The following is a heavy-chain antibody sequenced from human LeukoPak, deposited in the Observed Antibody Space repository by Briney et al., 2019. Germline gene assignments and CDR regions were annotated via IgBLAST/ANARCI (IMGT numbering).Heavy chain of an antibody. CDR1: GYTLTELS. Sequence: ASVKVSCKVSGYTLTELSMHWVRQAPGKGLEWMGGFDPEDGETIYAQKFQGRVTMTEDTSTDTAYMELSSLRSEDTAVYYCATPGVDGRIYGLPGDYWGQGTLVTVSS. J-gene: IGHJ4*02. CDR3: ATPGVDGRIYGLPGDY. V-gene: IGHV1-24*01. CDR2: FDPEDGET. D-gene: IGHD3-10*01.